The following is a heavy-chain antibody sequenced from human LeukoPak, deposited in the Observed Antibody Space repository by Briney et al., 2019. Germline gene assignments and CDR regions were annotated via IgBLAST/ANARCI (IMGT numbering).Heavy chain of an antibody. V-gene: IGHV1-18*01. J-gene: IGHJ4*02. CDR2: ISAYNGNT. Sequence: ASVKVSCKASGYTFTSYGISWVRHAPGQGLEWMGWISAYNGNTNYAQKLQGRVTMTTDTSTSTAYMELRSLRSDDTAVYYCARVLYASRALRYFDWLHPFDYWGQGTLVTVSS. CDR1: GYTFTSYG. CDR3: ARVLYASRALRYFDWLHPFDY. D-gene: IGHD3-9*01.